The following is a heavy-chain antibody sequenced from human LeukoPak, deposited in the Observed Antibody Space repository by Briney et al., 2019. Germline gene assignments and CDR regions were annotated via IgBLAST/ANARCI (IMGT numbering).Heavy chain of an antibody. CDR2: IHYSGST. Sequence: KSSETLSLTCTVSGGSISSYYWSWIRQPPGKGLEWIGYIHYSGSTNYNPSLKSRVTISVDTSKNQFSLKLSSVTAADTAVYYCAAGVVVTASRGDWFDPWGQGTLVTVSS. J-gene: IGHJ5*02. CDR3: AAGVVVTASRGDWFDP. D-gene: IGHD2-21*02. CDR1: GGSISSYY. V-gene: IGHV4-59*12.